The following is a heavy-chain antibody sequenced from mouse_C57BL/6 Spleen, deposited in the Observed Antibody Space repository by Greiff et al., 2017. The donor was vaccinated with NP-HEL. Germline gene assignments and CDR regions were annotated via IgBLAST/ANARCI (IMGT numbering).Heavy chain of an antibody. D-gene: IGHD4-1*01. V-gene: IGHV1-4*01. J-gene: IGHJ2*01. Sequence: QVQLKHSGAELARPGASVKMSCKASGYTFTSYTMHWVKQRPGQGLEWIGYINPSSGYTKYNQKFKDKATLTADKSSSTAYMQLSSLTSEDSAVHYCARSETAPYYFDYWGQGTTLTVSS. CDR1: GYTFTSYT. CDR3: ARSETAPYYFDY. CDR2: INPSSGYT.